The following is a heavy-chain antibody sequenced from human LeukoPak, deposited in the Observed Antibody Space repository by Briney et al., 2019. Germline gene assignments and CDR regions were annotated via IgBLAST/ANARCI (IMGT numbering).Heavy chain of an antibody. J-gene: IGHJ6*03. Sequence: PGGSLRLSCAASGFTFSSYAMSWVRQAPGKGLEWVSAISGSGGSTYYAGSVKGRFTISRDNSKNTLYLQMNSLRAEDTAVYYCAKTGDYYDSSGYYYYYYMDVWGKGTTVTVSS. V-gene: IGHV3-23*01. D-gene: IGHD3-22*01. CDR3: AKTGDYYDSSGYYYYYYMDV. CDR2: ISGSGGST. CDR1: GFTFSSYA.